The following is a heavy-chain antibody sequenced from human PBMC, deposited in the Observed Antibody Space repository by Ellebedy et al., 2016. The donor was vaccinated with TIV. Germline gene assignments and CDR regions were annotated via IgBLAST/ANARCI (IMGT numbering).Heavy chain of an antibody. V-gene: IGHV1-18*04. Sequence: AASVTVSCKTSGYSFTSNGISWVRQAPGQGLEWMGWISGYNGNTLYAQKIQGRVTMTTDTSTSTAYMELRSLRSDDTAMYYCARDIGCPGGNCYPLFDYWGQGTLVTVSS. CDR3: ARDIGCPGGNCYPLFDY. D-gene: IGHD2-15*01. CDR2: ISGYNGNT. CDR1: GYSFTSNG. J-gene: IGHJ4*02.